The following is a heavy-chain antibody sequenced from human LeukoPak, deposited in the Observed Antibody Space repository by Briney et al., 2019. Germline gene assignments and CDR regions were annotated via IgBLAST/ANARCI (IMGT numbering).Heavy chain of an antibody. D-gene: IGHD2-15*01. J-gene: IGHJ5*02. V-gene: IGHV3-30*02. CDR1: GFTFSSYG. CDR3: AKRGGLSSLFDP. Sequence: GGSLRHSCAASGFTFSSYGMHWVRQAPGKGLEWVAFIRYDGSNKYYADPVKGRFTISRDNSKNTLYLQMNSLRAEDTAVYYCAKRGGLSSLFDPWGQGTLVTVSS. CDR2: IRYDGSNK.